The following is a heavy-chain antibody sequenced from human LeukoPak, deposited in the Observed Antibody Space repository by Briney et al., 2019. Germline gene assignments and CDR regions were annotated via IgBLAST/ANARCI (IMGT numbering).Heavy chain of an antibody. CDR3: ARDQQQLYFLDY. D-gene: IGHD6-13*01. J-gene: IGHJ4*02. CDR1: GFTLSTYG. V-gene: IGHV3-30*19. CDR2: ISYDGSNK. Sequence: GGSLRLSCAASGFTLSTYGMHWVRQAPGKGLEWVAFISYDGSNKYYADSVKGRFTISRDNSKNTLYLQMNSLRAEDTAVYYCARDQQQLYFLDYWGQGTLVTVSS.